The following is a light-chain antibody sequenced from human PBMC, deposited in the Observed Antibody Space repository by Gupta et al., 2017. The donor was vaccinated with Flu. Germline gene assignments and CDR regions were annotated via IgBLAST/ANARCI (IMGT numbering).Light chain of an antibody. Sequence: QSALTQPRSVSGSPGQSVAISCTGTSNDVGAFDYVSWHQQHPGQAPKLIIYDVNKRPSGVPDRFTGSKSGNTASLTISGLQPQDEADYYCNSYGASTFFGGGTRLTVL. CDR1: SNDVGAFDY. V-gene: IGLV2-11*01. CDR2: DVN. J-gene: IGLJ2*01. CDR3: NSYGASTF.